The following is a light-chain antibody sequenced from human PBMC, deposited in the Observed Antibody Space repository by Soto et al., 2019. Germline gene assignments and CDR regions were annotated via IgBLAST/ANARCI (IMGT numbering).Light chain of an antibody. Sequence: EIVLTQSPATLSLSPGERATLSCRPNQSVRGLLIWYRQKPGQAPSLLIYDVSIRATGIPARFTGSGSGTDFTLTISSLEPEDSAVYYCQQRSQWPLTFGGGTKVEIK. CDR3: QQRSQWPLT. V-gene: IGKV3-11*01. J-gene: IGKJ4*01. CDR1: QSVRGL. CDR2: DVS.